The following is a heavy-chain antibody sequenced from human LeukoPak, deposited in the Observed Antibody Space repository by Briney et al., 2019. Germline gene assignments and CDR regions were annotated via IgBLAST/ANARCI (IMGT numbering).Heavy chain of an antibody. CDR3: ARDLNDFWSGYYTLGFYYYYGMDV. CDR1: GFTFSSYA. D-gene: IGHD3-3*01. Sequence: TGGSLRLSCAASGFTFSSYAMHWVRQAPGKGLEYVSAISSNGCSTYYANSVKGRFTISRDNSKNTLYLQMGSLRAEDMAVYYCARDLNDFWSGYYTLGFYYYYGMDVWGQGTTVTVSS. J-gene: IGHJ6*02. CDR2: ISSNGCST. V-gene: IGHV3-64*01.